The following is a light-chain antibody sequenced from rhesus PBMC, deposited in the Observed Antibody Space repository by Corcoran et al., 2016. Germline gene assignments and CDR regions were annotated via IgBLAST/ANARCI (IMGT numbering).Light chain of an antibody. CDR2: DVS. V-gene: IGLV2S7*01. CDR1: SSDVGGYNY. J-gene: IGLJ2*01. Sequence: QSAPTQPPSVSGSPGQSVTNSCTGTSSDVGGYNYVSWYQQHPGKAPKLMIYDVSKRPSGVSDRFSGSKSGNTASLTISGLQAEEVADYYCCSYTTSSTFLFGGGTRLTVL. CDR3: CSYTTSSTFL.